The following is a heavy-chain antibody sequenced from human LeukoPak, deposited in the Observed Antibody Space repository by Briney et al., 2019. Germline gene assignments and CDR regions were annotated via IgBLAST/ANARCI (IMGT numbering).Heavy chain of an antibody. J-gene: IGHJ5*02. CDR1: GYTFTSYD. D-gene: IGHD1-1*01. Sequence: GASVKVSCKASGYTFTSYDINWVRQATGQGLEWMGWMNPNSGNTGYAQKFQGRVTMTRNTSISTAYMELSSLRSEGTAVYYCARGVQYNWFDPWAREPWSPSPQ. CDR2: MNPNSGNT. CDR3: ARGVQYNWFDP. V-gene: IGHV1-8*01.